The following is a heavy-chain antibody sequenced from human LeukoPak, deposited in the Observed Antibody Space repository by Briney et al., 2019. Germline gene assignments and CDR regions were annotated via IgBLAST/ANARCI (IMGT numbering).Heavy chain of an antibody. Sequence: SQTLSLTCTVSGGSISSGSYYWSWIRQPAGKGLEWIGRIYTSGSTNYNPSLKSRVTISVDTSKNQFSLKLSSVTAADTAVYYCARAAVVVPAAYLDYWGQGTLVTVSS. CDR1: GGSISSGSYY. CDR3: ARAAVVVPAAYLDY. J-gene: IGHJ4*02. D-gene: IGHD2-2*01. V-gene: IGHV4-61*02. CDR2: IYTSGST.